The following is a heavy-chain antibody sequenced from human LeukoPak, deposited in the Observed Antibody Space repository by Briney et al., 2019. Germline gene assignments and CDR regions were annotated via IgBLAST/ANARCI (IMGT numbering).Heavy chain of an antibody. CDR2: ISYNGRNQ. CDR1: GFTFSSYA. J-gene: IGHJ6*04. V-gene: IGHV3-30*04. Sequence: TGGSLRLSCSASGFTFSSYAMHWVRQAPGKGLEWVAVISYNGRNQNYADSVQGRFTISRDNSKNTLYLQMNSLRAEDTAVYYCAELGITMIGGVWGKGTTVTISS. CDR3: AELGITMIGGV. D-gene: IGHD3-10*02.